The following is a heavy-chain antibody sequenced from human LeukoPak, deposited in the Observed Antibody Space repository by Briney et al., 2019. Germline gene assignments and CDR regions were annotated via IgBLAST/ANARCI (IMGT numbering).Heavy chain of an antibody. CDR1: GFTFGDYA. J-gene: IGHJ4*02. Sequence: GGSLRLSCTASGFTFGDYAMSWVRQAQGKGLEWVGFIRSKAYGGTTEYAASVKGRFTISRDDSKSIAYLQMNSLKAEDTAVYYCTSPRITIFGVVIGFDYWGQGTLVTVSS. D-gene: IGHD3-3*01. CDR3: TSPRITIFGVVIGFDY. CDR2: IRSKAYGGTT. V-gene: IGHV3-49*04.